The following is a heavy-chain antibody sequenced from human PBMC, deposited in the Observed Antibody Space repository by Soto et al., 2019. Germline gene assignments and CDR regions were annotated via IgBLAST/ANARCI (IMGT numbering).Heavy chain of an antibody. Sequence: GESLKISCQGSGYSFSRDWIGWVRQMPGKGLEWMGIIYPGDSEVRYSPSFQGLVTISADRSISTAYLQWSSLKASDSAMYYCAGNGYYGSDIAFDRWGQGTMVTVSS. J-gene: IGHJ3*01. V-gene: IGHV5-51*03. CDR3: AGNGYYGSDIAFDR. CDR2: IYPGDSEV. D-gene: IGHD4-17*01. CDR1: GYSFSRDW.